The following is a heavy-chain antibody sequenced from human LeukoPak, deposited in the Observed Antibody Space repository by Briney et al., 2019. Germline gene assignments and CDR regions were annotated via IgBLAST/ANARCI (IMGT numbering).Heavy chain of an antibody. D-gene: IGHD3-10*01. J-gene: IGHJ5*02. V-gene: IGHV1-2*02. CDR1: GYTFTGYY. CDR3: ARTQLWFGELFP. Sequence: ASVKVSCKASGYTFTGYYMHWVRQAPGQGLEWMGWINPNSGGTNYAQKFQGRVTMTRDTSISTAYMELSRLRSDDTAVYYCARTQLWFGELFPWGQGTLVTVSS. CDR2: INPNSGGT.